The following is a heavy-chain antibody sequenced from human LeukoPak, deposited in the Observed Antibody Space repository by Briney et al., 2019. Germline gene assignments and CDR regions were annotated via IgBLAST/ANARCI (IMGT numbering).Heavy chain of an antibody. Sequence: ASVKVSCKASGYTFTSYYMHWVRQATGQGLEWMGWMNPNSGNTGYAQKFQGRVTITRNTSISTAYMELSSLRSEDTAVYYCARGYYGDPHWDVWGKGTTVTVSS. V-gene: IGHV1-8*03. CDR3: ARGYYGDPHWDV. CDR1: GYTFTSYY. J-gene: IGHJ6*04. CDR2: MNPNSGNT. D-gene: IGHD4-17*01.